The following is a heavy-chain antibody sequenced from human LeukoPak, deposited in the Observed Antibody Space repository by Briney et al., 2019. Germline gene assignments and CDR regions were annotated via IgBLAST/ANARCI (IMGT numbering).Heavy chain of an antibody. V-gene: IGHV3-11*06. CDR1: GSTFSDYY. CDR3: ARLMYYYDSSGYRY. Sequence: GGSLRLSCAASGSTFSDYYMGWIRQAPGKGLEWVSYISSSSSYTDYADSVKGRFTISRDNAKNSLYLQMNSLRAEDTAVYYCARLMYYYDSSGYRYWGQGTLVTVSS. J-gene: IGHJ4*02. D-gene: IGHD3-22*01. CDR2: ISSSSSYT.